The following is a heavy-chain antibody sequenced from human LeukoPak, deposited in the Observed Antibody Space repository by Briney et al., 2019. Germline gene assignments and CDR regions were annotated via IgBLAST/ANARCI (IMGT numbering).Heavy chain of an antibody. Sequence: SETLSLTCTVSGGSISSYYWSWIRQPPGKGLEWIGYIYYSGSTNYNPSLKSRVTISVDTSKNQFSLKLSSVTAADTAVYYCARLMGSGIRLWLLDRAYYFDYWGQGTLVTVFS. J-gene: IGHJ4*02. CDR2: IYYSGST. CDR1: GGSISSYY. CDR3: ARLMGSGIRLWLLDRAYYFDY. V-gene: IGHV4-59*08. D-gene: IGHD5-18*01.